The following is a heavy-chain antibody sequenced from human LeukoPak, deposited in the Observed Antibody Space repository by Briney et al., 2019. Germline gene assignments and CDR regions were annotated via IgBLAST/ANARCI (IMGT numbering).Heavy chain of an antibody. D-gene: IGHD3-3*01. CDR2: IYTSGST. J-gene: IGHJ3*02. CDR1: GGSIGSYY. V-gene: IGHV4-4*07. CDR3: ARMYDFWSGYLAAFDI. Sequence: SETPSLTCTVSGGSIGSYYWSWIRQPAGKGLEWIGRIYTSGSTNYNPSLKSRVTMSVDTSKNQFSLKLSSVTAADTAVYYCARMYDFWSGYLAAFDIWGQGTMVTVSS.